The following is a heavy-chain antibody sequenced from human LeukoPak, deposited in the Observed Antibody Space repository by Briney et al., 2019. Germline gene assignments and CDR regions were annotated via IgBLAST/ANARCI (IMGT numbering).Heavy chain of an antibody. Sequence: PSETLSLTRTVSGGSISSSSYYWGWIRQPPGEGLEWIGSIYYSGSTYYNPSLKSRVTISVDTSKKRFSLRLSSVTAADAAVYYCARGHLTGRGYFDYWGQGTLVTVSS. V-gene: IGHV4-39*07. CDR3: ARGHLTGRGYFDY. CDR1: GGSISSSSYY. J-gene: IGHJ4*02. D-gene: IGHD1-20*01. CDR2: IYYSGST.